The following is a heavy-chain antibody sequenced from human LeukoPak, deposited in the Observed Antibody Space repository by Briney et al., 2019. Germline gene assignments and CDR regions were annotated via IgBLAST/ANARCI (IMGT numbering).Heavy chain of an antibody. Sequence: SETLSLTRTVSGASVSASGYYWGWIRQPPGKGLEWIGTLHYSESTYYNPSLQSRLTISVDTSKNQFSLKLNSVTSADTAVYFCASDWDGAFDFNTFDIWGQGTMVTVSS. CDR2: LHYSEST. J-gene: IGHJ3*02. CDR3: ASDWDGAFDFNTFDI. CDR1: GASVSASGYY. V-gene: IGHV4-39*07. D-gene: IGHD4/OR15-4a*01.